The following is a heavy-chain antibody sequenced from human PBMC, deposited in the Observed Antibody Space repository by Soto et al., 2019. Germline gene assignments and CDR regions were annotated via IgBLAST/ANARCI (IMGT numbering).Heavy chain of an antibody. CDR3: ARVYYDYVWGSYRYDAFDI. CDR1: GGTFSSYA. CDR2: IIPIFGTA. V-gene: IGHV1-69*01. D-gene: IGHD3-16*02. J-gene: IGHJ3*02. Sequence: QVQLVQSGAEVQKPGSSVKVSCKASGGTFSSYAISWVRQAPGQGLEWMGGIIPIFGTANYAQKFQGRVTITADESTSTAYMELSSLRSEDTAVYYCARVYYDYVWGSYRYDAFDIWGQGTMVTVSS.